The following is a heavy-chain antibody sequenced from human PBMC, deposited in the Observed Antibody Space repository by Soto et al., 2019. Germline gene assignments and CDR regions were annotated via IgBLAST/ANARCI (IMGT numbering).Heavy chain of an antibody. V-gene: IGHV3-9*01. CDR1: GFTFDDYA. D-gene: IGHD4-17*01. CDR2: ISWSSANI. Sequence: EVQLVESGGGLVQSGRSLRLSCAASGFTFDDYAMHWVRQAPGKGLEWVSGISWSSANIAYADSVKGRFTISRDNAKNSLYLQMNSRRAEDTALYYCAKDAYGDLYYFDYWGQGTLVTVSS. CDR3: AKDAYGDLYYFDY. J-gene: IGHJ4*02.